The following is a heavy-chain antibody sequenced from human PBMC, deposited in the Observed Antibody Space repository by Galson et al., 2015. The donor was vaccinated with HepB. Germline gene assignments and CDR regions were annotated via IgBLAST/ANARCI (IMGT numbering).Heavy chain of an antibody. CDR3: ARRNWGGFDY. CDR2: IWYEESDK. Sequence: SLRLSCAASGFTFSSYAMHWVRQAPGKGLEWVAVIWYEESDKYYADSVQGRFTISRDNSKNTLYLQMNGLRVEDTAVYYCARRNWGGFDYWGQGALVTVSS. CDR1: GFTFSSYA. D-gene: IGHD7-27*01. V-gene: IGHV3-33*01. J-gene: IGHJ4*02.